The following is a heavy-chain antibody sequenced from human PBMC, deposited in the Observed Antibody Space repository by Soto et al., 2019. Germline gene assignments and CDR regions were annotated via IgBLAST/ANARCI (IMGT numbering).Heavy chain of an antibody. D-gene: IGHD3-3*01. CDR1: GGSISSYY. CDR2: IYYSGST. J-gene: IGHJ5*02. V-gene: IGHV4-59*01. CDR3: ARSLFGVAISWFDP. Sequence: PSETLSLTCTVSGGSISSYYWSWIRQPPGKGLEWIGYIYYSGSTNYNPSLKSRVTISVDTSKNQFSLKLSSVTAADTAVYYCARSLFGVAISWFDPWGQGTVVTVSS.